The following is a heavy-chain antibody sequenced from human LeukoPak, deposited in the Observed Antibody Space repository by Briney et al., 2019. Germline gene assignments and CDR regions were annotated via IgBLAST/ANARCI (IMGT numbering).Heavy chain of an antibody. V-gene: IGHV5-51*01. CDR1: GYSFTNYW. Sequence: GESLKISCKGSGYSFTNYWIGWVRQMPGKGLEWMGIIYPGDSDTRYSPSFQGQVTISADKSMSTAYLQWSSLKASDTAIYYCARRPYYYGMDVWGQGTAVTVSS. J-gene: IGHJ6*02. CDR3: ARRPYYYGMDV. CDR2: IYPGDSDT.